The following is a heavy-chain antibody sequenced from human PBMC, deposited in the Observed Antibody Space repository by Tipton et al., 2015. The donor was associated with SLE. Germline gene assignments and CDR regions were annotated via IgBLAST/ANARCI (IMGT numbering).Heavy chain of an antibody. J-gene: IGHJ6*03. D-gene: IGHD3-16*01. CDR2: ISHSGSA. V-gene: IGHV4-34*01. CDR1: GFTFSSYW. CDR3: ARGVSGYFFYSYMDV. Sequence: LRLSCAASGFTFSSYWMGWVRQAPGKGPEWIGEISHSGSANYNASLKSRVTMSLDKSNNQFSLRLSSVTAADTAVYYCARGVSGYFFYSYMDVWGKGTTVTISS.